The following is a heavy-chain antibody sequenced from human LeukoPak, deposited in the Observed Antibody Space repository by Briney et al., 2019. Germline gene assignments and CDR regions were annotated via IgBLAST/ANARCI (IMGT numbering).Heavy chain of an antibody. CDR1: GGSISSYY. CDR2: IYYSGST. Sequence: SETLSLTCTVSGGSISSYYWSWIRQPPGKGLEWIGYIYYSGSTNYNPSLKSRVTISVDTSKNQFSLKLSSVTAADTAVYYCARDSGGSDSSGWYARYYYYYMDVWGKGTTVTVSS. V-gene: IGHV4-59*01. D-gene: IGHD6-13*01. CDR3: ARDSGGSDSSGWYARYYYYYMDV. J-gene: IGHJ6*03.